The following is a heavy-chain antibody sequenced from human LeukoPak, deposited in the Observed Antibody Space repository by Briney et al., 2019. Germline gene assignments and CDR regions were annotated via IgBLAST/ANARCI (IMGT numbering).Heavy chain of an antibody. D-gene: IGHD3-3*01. J-gene: IGHJ4*02. CDR2: IRSKAYGGTT. V-gene: IGHV3-49*04. CDR1: GFTLGDYA. Sequence: PGGSLRLSCTASGFTLGDYAMSWVRQAPGKGLEWVGFIRSKAYGGTTEYAASVKGRFTISRDDSKSIAYLQMNSLKTEDTAVYYCTRARITIFGVVDYWGQGTLVTVSS. CDR3: TRARITIFGVVDY.